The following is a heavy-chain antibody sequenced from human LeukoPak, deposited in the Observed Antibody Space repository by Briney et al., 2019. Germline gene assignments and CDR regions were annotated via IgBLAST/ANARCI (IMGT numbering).Heavy chain of an antibody. CDR2: ISYDGTNI. V-gene: IGHV3-30*04. CDR1: GFTFSTCA. CDR3: AKDRGGSGGFDY. D-gene: IGHD3-10*01. J-gene: IGHJ4*02. Sequence: GRSLRLACAASGFTFSTCAMHWVRQAPGKGLEWVAVISYDGTNIYYADFVRGRFTISRDNSKNTLYLQMNCLRPEDTAVYYCAKDRGGSGGFDYWGQGTLVTVSS.